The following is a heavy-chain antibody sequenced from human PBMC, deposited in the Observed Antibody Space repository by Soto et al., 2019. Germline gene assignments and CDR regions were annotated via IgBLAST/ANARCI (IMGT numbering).Heavy chain of an antibody. J-gene: IGHJ3*02. CDR2: ISGSGGTT. CDR3: AKTANGWFSAFDI. Sequence: EVQLLESGGGLVQPGGSLRLSCAASGFTFSSYAMSWVRQAPGKGLEWVSAISGSGGTTYYADSVKGRFTFSRDNSKNPLYLQMNSLTSEDTALYYCAKTANGWFSAFDIWGQGTMVTVSS. V-gene: IGHV3-23*01. CDR1: GFTFSSYA. D-gene: IGHD6-19*01.